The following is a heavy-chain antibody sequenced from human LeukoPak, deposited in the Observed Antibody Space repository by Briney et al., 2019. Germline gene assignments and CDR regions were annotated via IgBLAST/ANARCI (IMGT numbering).Heavy chain of an antibody. V-gene: IGHV1-46*01. Sequence: ASVKVSCKASGYTFTSYYMHWVRQAPGQGLEWMGIINPSGGSTSYAQKFQGRVTMTRDTSISTAYMELSRLRSDDTAVYYCARGRGGYDVPYFDYWGQGTLVTVSS. CDR3: ARGRGGYDVPYFDY. CDR1: GYTFTSYY. J-gene: IGHJ4*02. D-gene: IGHD5-12*01. CDR2: INPSGGST.